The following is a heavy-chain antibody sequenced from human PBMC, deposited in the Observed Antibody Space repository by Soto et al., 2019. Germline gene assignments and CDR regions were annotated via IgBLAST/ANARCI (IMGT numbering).Heavy chain of an antibody. Sequence: PSETLSLTCAVYGGSFSGYYWSWIRQPPGKGLEWIGEINHSGSTNYNPSLKSRVTISVDTSKNQFSLKLSSVTAADTAVYYCARGPYSRTSNSSHSWCPGLLVTVSS. J-gene: IGHJ5*01. D-gene: IGHD6-13*01. CDR2: INHSGST. CDR1: GGSFSGYY. V-gene: IGHV4-34*01. CDR3: ARGPYSRTSNSSHS.